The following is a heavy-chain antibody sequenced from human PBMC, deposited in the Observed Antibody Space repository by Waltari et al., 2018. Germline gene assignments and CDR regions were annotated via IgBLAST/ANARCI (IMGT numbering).Heavy chain of an antibody. CDR1: GYSFTCYW. CDR2: INPGDSET. V-gene: IGHV5-51*01. CDR3: ARLPHYYDSSGYLYYYYMDV. Sequence: EVPLAQSGAELTKPGESLKLPCKGYGYSFTCYWFGWVRHMPGNGLEWMGIINPGDSETRYSPSFQGQVTISADKSISTAYLQWSSLKASDTAMYYCARLPHYYDSSGYLYYYYMDVWGKGTTVTVSS. J-gene: IGHJ6*03. D-gene: IGHD3-22*01.